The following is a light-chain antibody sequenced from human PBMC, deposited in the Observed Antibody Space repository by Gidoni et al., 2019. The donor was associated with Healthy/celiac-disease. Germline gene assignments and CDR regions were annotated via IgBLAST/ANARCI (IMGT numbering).Light chain of an antibody. Sequence: EIVLTQSAGTLSLSPGERSTLSCRASQSVSSSYLAWYQQKPGQAPRLLIYGASSRATGIPDRFSCSGSGTDFTLTISRLEPEDFAVYYCQQYGSSPPYTFGQGTKLEIK. V-gene: IGKV3-20*01. CDR3: QQYGSSPPYT. CDR2: GAS. J-gene: IGKJ2*01. CDR1: QSVSSSY.